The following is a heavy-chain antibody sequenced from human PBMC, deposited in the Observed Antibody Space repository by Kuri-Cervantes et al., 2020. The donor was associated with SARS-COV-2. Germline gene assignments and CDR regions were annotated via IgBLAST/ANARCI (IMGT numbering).Heavy chain of an antibody. CDR1: GFTFGDYA. J-gene: IGHJ4*02. CDR2: IRSKAYGGTA. CDR3: TTSLRGMTDY. D-gene: IGHD6-13*01. Sequence: GESLKISCTASGFTFGDYAMSWVRQAPGKGLEWVGFIRSKAYGGTAEYAASVKGRFTISRDDSKSIAYLQMNSLKTEDTAVYYCTTSLRGMTDYWGQGTLVTVSS. V-gene: IGHV3-49*04.